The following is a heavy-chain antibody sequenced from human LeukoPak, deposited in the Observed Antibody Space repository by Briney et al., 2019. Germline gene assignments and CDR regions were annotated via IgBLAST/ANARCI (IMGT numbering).Heavy chain of an antibody. V-gene: IGHV3-23*01. CDR1: GLIFSSYA. D-gene: IGHD2-2*01. Sequence: GSQRLSCAASGLIFSSYAMTWVRQAPGKGLEWVSSFGLYGGTTHYADSVKGRFTISRDNSKNTLYLQMTSLRADDTAVYYCVKDSSTTSWYFAFDVWGQGTMVAVSS. CDR2: FGLYGGTT. J-gene: IGHJ3*01. CDR3: VKDSSTTSWYFAFDV.